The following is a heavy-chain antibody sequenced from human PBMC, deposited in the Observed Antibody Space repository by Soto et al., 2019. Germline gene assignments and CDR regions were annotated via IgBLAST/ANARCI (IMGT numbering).Heavy chain of an antibody. CDR2: INAGNGHT. D-gene: IGHD3-10*01. CDR1: GYTFTNYA. Sequence: QVQLVQSGAEEKKPGASVKVSCKASGYTFTNYAIHWVRQAPGQRLEWMGWINAGNGHTKYSQKFQGRVTITRDTSASTDYMELRSLTSEDTAVYYCASGTGSGMDVWGQGTTVTVSS. J-gene: IGHJ6*02. CDR3: ASGTGSGMDV. V-gene: IGHV1-3*05.